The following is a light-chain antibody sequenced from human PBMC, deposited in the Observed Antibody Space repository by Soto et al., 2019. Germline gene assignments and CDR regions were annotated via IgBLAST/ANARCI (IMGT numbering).Light chain of an antibody. Sequence: EIVLTQSPATLSLSPGERATLSSRASQSVSSYLAWYQQKPGQAPRLLIYDASNRATGIPARFSGSGSGTDFTLTISSLEPEDFAVYYCQQRSNWPPRYTFGQGTKLEIK. CDR3: QQRSNWPPRYT. CDR1: QSVSSY. CDR2: DAS. V-gene: IGKV3-11*01. J-gene: IGKJ2*01.